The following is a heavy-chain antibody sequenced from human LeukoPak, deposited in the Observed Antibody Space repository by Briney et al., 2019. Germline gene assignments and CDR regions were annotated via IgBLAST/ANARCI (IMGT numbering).Heavy chain of an antibody. V-gene: IGHV4-39*07. CDR2: IHHSGYT. CDR3: ARMGSDY. D-gene: IGHD3-16*01. CDR1: GGSISSSSYF. J-gene: IGHJ4*02. Sequence: PSETLSLTCTVSGGSISSSSYFWGWIRQPPGKGLEWIGNIHHSGYTNYNPSLKSRVTISVDTSKNQFSLKMKSVTAADTAVYYCARMGSDYWGQGTLVTVSS.